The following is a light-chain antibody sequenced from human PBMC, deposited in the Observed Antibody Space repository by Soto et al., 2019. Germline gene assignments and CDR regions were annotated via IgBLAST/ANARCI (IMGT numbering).Light chain of an antibody. V-gene: IGLV1-44*01. J-gene: IGLJ2*01. CDR3: AAWDDSLNAVV. CDR1: TSNLGGNT. CDR2: TNN. Sequence: QSVLTQPPSVSGTPGHKVSISCSGSTSNLGGNTVNWYQQLPGTAPKLLIYTNNQGPSGVPDRFSGSKSGTSASLAISGLRSEDEADFYCAAWDDSLNAVVFGGGTKVTVL.